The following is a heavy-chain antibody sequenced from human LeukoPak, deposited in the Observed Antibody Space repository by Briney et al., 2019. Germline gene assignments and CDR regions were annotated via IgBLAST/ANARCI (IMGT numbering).Heavy chain of an antibody. CDR3: ARDRQGIVGATGFDY. CDR2: ISYSGST. Sequence: SETLSLTYTVPTDSFTSGDFYWSWIRQPPGKGLEWIGYISYSGSTDFNSSLKSRIIMSLDTSKNQFSLNLTSVSVADTAVYYCARDRQGIVGATGFDYWGRGTLVTVSS. J-gene: IGHJ4*02. D-gene: IGHD1-26*01. V-gene: IGHV4-30-4*08. CDR1: TDSFTSGDFY.